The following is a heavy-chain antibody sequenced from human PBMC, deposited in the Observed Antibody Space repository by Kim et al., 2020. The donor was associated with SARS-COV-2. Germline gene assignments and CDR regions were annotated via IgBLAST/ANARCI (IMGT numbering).Heavy chain of an antibody. V-gene: IGHV3-23*01. CDR3: AKHLPTLVTFDY. J-gene: IGHJ4*02. Sequence: YYADAAKGRFTISRDNPKNTLYLQMNSLRAEDTAVYYCAKHLPTLVTFDYWGQGTLVTVSS. D-gene: IGHD3-3*02.